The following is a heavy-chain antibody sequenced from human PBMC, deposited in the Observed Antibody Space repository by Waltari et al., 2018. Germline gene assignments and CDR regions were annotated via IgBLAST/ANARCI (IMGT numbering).Heavy chain of an antibody. Sequence: QVQLQESGPGLVKPSETLSLPCPVPGGSISSSYWSWIRQPPGKGLEWIGYIYYSGSTNYNPSLKSRVTISVDTSKNQFSLKLSSVTAADTAVYYCASGVYYDILTGYYGDAFDIWGQGTMVTVSS. CDR2: IYYSGST. CDR3: ASGVYYDILTGYYGDAFDI. J-gene: IGHJ3*02. CDR1: GGSISSSY. D-gene: IGHD3-9*01. V-gene: IGHV4-59*01.